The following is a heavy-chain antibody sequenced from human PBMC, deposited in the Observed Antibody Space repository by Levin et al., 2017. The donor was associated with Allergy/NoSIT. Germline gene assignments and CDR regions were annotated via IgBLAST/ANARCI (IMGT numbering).Heavy chain of an antibody. CDR1: GGSISSGDYY. D-gene: IGHD3-22*01. CDR2: IYYSGST. CDR3: ARERSPSIYDSSFGFDY. J-gene: IGHJ4*02. Sequence: SETLSLTCTVSGGSISSGDYYWSWIRQPPGKGLEWIGYIYYSGSTYYNPSLKSRVTISVDTSKNQFSLKLSSVTAADTAVYYCARERSPSIYDSSFGFDYWGQGTLVTVSS. V-gene: IGHV4-30-4*01.